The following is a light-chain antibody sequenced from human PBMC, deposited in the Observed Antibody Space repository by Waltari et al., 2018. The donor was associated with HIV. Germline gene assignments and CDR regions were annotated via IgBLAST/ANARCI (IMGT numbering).Light chain of an antibody. Sequence: FMLTQPHSVSESPGKTVTISCTRSSGNIAIYYVQWYQQRPGSSPTNVIYDDKHRPCWVPDRFSGSIDSSSNSASLTISGLKTEDEADYYCQSFDSTNQVFGGGTKLTVL. V-gene: IGLV6-57*01. CDR2: DDK. J-gene: IGLJ3*02. CDR3: QSFDSTNQV. CDR1: SGNIAIYY.